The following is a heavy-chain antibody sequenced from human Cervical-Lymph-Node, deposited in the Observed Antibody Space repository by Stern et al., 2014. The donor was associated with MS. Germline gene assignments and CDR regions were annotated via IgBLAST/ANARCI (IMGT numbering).Heavy chain of an antibody. J-gene: IGHJ2*01. D-gene: IGHD2/OR15-2a*01. CDR3: ARERQQYCNSEGCSYWYFDL. Sequence: QVQLQESGPGLVKPSGTLSLTCAVSGGSVSSTNWWSWVRQSPGKGLEWIWNIYHSGASNSGPSLRSRVSISRDNPKNHLSLHLTSVTAADTAVYYCARERQQYCNSEGCSYWYFDLWGRGTLVTVSS. V-gene: IGHV4-4*02. CDR2: IYHSGAS. CDR1: GGSVSSTNW.